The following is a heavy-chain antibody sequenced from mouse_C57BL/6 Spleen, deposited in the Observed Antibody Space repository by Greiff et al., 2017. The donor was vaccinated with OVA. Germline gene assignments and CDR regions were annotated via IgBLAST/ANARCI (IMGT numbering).Heavy chain of an antibody. V-gene: IGHV14-4*01. CDR2: IDPENGDT. CDR3: TTPYSNYLFAY. CDR1: GFNIKDDY. Sequence: EVQLVESGAELVRPGASVKLSCTASGFNIKDDYMHWVKQRPEQGLEWIGWIDPENGDTEYASKFQGKATITADTSSNTAYLQLSSLTSEDTAVYYCTTPYSNYLFAYWGQGTLVTVSA. J-gene: IGHJ3*01. D-gene: IGHD2-5*01.